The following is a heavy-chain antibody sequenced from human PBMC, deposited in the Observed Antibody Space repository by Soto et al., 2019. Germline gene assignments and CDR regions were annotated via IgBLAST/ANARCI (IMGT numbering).Heavy chain of an antibody. V-gene: IGHV4-39*01. CDR2: IYYSGDT. CDR3: ARNQPQRYCSGGTCRPAYGMDV. D-gene: IGHD2-15*01. Sequence: SETLSLTCTVSGGSISSDSFYWAWIRQPPGKGLEWIGIIYYSGDTYYNPSLAGRLTMSVDTSNQFSLTLRSVTAADTALYCCARNQPQRYCSGGTCRPAYGMDVWGQGTTVTVSS. J-gene: IGHJ6*02. CDR1: GGSISSDSFY.